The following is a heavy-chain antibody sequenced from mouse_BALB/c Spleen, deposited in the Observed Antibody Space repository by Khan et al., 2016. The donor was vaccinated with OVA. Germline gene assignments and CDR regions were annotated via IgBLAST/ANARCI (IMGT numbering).Heavy chain of an antibody. CDR1: GFTFSGFG. D-gene: IGHD2-3*01. Sequence: EVELVESGGGLVQPGGSRKLSCAASGFTFSGFGMHWVRQAPEKGLEWVAFISSGSNTIYYAATVKGRFTISRDNPKNTLFLQMTSLRSDDTAMYFCARTGYYYFDYWGQGTTLTVSS. V-gene: IGHV5-17*02. J-gene: IGHJ2*01. CDR2: ISSGSNTI. CDR3: ARTGYYYFDY.